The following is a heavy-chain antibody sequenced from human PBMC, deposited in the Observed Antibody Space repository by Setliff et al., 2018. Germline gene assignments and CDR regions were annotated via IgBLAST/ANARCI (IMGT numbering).Heavy chain of an antibody. Sequence: ASVKVSCKASGYTFTSYGMNWVRQAPGQGPEWMGWINTNTGNPTYAQGFTGRFVFSLDTSVSTAYLQISSLKAEDTAVYYCARAWYYNFWSGSQIEYWGQGTLVTVSS. J-gene: IGHJ4*02. CDR3: ARAWYYNFWSGSQIEY. D-gene: IGHD3-3*01. V-gene: IGHV7-4-1*02. CDR1: GYTFTSYG. CDR2: INTNTGNP.